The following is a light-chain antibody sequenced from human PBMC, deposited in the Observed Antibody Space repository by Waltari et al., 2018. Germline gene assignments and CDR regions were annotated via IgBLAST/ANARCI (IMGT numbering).Light chain of an antibody. CDR2: DND. J-gene: IGLJ2*01. CDR3: GTWDSSLTAVV. CDR1: RSHLESNY. Sequence: QSVLTQPPPVSAAPGQRVTISCSGRRSHLESNYVSWYRQLPGTAPNLLIYDNDKRPSGIPDRFSGSKSGTSATLGITGLQTGDEADYYCGTWDSSLTAVVFGGGTKLTVL. V-gene: IGLV1-51*01.